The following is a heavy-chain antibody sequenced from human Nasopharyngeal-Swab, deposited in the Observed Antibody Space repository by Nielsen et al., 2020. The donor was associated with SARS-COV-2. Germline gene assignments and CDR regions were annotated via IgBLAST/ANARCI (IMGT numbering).Heavy chain of an antibody. V-gene: IGHV3-23*01. CDR1: GFTFSSYA. Sequence: GESLKISCAASGFTFSSYAMHWVRQAPGKGLEWVSAIRGSGGSTYYADSVKGRFTISRDNSKNTLYLQMNSLRAEDTAVYYCAKRPYDYVWGSYRYIPWFDPWGQGTLVTVSS. CDR2: IRGSGGST. CDR3: AKRPYDYVWGSYRYIPWFDP. D-gene: IGHD3-16*02. J-gene: IGHJ5*02.